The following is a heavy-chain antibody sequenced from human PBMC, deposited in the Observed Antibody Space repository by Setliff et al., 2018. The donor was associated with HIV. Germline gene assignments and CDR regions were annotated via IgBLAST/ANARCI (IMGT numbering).Heavy chain of an antibody. V-gene: IGHV4-38-2*02. CDR1: GYSINDGYH. Sequence: LSLTCLVFGYSINDGYHWGWIRQSPRKGLEWIGSIYNSGRASYNPSRRSRASLSIDTSKNRFSLRLNPVTAADTAVYYCVRDRALRFSQSPSLHYFDVWGQGILVTVS. CDR3: VRDRALRFSQSPSLHYFDV. J-gene: IGHJ4*01. CDR2: IYNSGRA.